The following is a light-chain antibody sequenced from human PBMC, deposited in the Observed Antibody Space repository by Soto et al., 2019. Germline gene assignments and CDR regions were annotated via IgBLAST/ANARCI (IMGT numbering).Light chain of an antibody. CDR3: GVWDGSLRLYA. V-gene: IGLV1-51*01. Sequence: QSLPTQAPSISAALGQTCTISCSRRTSNIGKNYVSWYQQLPGAAPKVLIYDSNRRPSGIPEQFSASKYGTSATLGMSGLQTGEEADYYCGVWDGSLRLYAFGRAPKLTVL. J-gene: IGLJ1*01. CDR2: DSN. CDR1: TSNIGKNY.